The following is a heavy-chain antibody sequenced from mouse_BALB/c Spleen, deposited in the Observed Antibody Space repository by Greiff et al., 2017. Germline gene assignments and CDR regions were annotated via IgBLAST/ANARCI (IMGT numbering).Heavy chain of an antibody. D-gene: IGHD3-3*01. CDR1: GYTFSSYW. CDR3: ARPLGQAWFAY. J-gene: IGHJ3*01. Sequence: VQLQQSGAELMKPGASVKISCKATGYTFSSYWIEWVKQRPGHGLEWIGEILPGSGSTNYNEKFKGKATFTADTSSNTAYMQLSSLTSEDSAVYYCARPLGQAWFAYWGQGTLVTVSA. V-gene: IGHV1-9*01. CDR2: ILPGSGST.